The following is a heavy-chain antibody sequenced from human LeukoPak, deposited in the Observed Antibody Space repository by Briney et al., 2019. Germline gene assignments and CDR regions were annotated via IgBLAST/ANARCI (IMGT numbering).Heavy chain of an antibody. CDR2: ISSGGS. V-gene: IGHV3-23*01. J-gene: IGHJ4*02. CDR1: GFTFSAYA. CDR3: AKDHPVIPGDAIFDY. Sequence: PGGSLRLSCAVSGFTFSAYAMSWVRQAPGKGLEWVSGISSGGSHYADSVRGRFTISRDNSKNTLYLQMNSLRAEDTAIYYCAKDHPVIPGDAIFDYWGQGTLVTVSS. D-gene: IGHD3-10*01.